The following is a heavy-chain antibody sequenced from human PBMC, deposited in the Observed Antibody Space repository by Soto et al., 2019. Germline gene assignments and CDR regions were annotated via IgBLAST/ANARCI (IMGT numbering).Heavy chain of an antibody. CDR3: ARLIRPEAQDAFDI. CDR2: IYYRGST. J-gene: IGHJ3*02. CDR1: GGSISSYY. V-gene: IGHV4-59*08. Sequence: QVQLQESGPGLVKPSETLSLTCTVSGGSISSYYWSWIRQPPGKGLEWIGYIYYRGSTNYNPSLKSRVTRSVDTSRNQFSLKVSSVTAADTAVYYCARLIRPEAQDAFDIWGQGTMVTFSS.